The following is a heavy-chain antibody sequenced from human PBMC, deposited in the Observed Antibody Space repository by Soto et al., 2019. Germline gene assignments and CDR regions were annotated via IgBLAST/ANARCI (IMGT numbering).Heavy chain of an antibody. CDR2: IWFDGSDK. V-gene: IGHV3-33*01. D-gene: IGHD6-6*01. J-gene: IGHJ4*02. Sequence: QVQLVESGGGVVQPGRSLRLSCAASGFTFSTYGMHWVRQAPGKGLEWVALIWFDGSDKYYADSVKGRFTISRDNSKNTLFLQMNSLRVEDTAMYFCARDIASRRFDYLGQGTLVTVSS. CDR1: GFTFSTYG. CDR3: ARDIASRRFDY.